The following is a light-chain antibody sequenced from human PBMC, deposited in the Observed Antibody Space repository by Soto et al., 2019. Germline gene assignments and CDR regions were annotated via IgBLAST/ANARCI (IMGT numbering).Light chain of an antibody. V-gene: IGLV1-44*01. CDR2: GDY. Sequence: HSVLTQPPSASVTPGQRVSISCSGSSSNIGSEAVNWFQHLPGTTPKLLIYGDYQRPSGVPDRFSGSRSGTSASLAISGLQSQDEADYYCAAWDYSLNAYVFGTGTKVTVL. CDR3: AAWDYSLNAYV. CDR1: SSNIGSEA. J-gene: IGLJ1*01.